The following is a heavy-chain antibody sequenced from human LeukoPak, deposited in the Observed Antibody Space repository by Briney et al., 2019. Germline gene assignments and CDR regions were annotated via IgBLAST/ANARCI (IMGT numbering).Heavy chain of an antibody. CDR1: GFTFSTYS. CDR3: AKGTPSSSGWLYYGMDL. Sequence: GGSLRLSCAASGFTFSTYSLNWVREAPGKGREWVSYITSNSVTRFYADSVKGRFTISRDNAENSMYLQMYNLRAEDTAVYYCAKGTPSSSGWLYYGMDLWGQGTTVTVSS. CDR2: ITSNSVTR. D-gene: IGHD6-19*01. V-gene: IGHV3-48*01. J-gene: IGHJ6*02.